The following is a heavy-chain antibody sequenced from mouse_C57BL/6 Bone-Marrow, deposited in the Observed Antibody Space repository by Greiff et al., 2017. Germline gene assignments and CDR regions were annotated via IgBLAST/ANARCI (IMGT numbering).Heavy chain of an antibody. CDR3: ARRDCAWFAY. V-gene: IGHV3-6*01. CDR2: ISYDGSN. J-gene: IGHJ3*01. Sequence: DVKLQESGPGLVKPSQSLSLTCSVTGYSITSGYYWNWIRQFPGNKLEWMGYISYDGSNNYNPSLKNRISITRDTSKNQFFLKLNSVTTEDTATYYCARRDCAWFAYWGQGTLGTVSA. D-gene: IGHD3-3*01. CDR1: GYSITSGYY.